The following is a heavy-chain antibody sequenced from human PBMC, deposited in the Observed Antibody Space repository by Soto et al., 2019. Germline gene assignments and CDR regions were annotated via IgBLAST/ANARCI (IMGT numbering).Heavy chain of an antibody. Sequence: QVQLVQSGAEVKEPGASVKVSCKASGYTFTSYGISWVRLAPGQGPEWMGWISAYNGNTNYAQRLQGRVTMTTDTSTNTAYMELRSLTSDDTAVYYCARRISVVAYYYYMDVWGKGTTVTVSS. J-gene: IGHJ6*03. D-gene: IGHD2-15*01. CDR1: GYTFTSYG. CDR3: ARRISVVAYYYYMDV. V-gene: IGHV1-18*04. CDR2: ISAYNGNT.